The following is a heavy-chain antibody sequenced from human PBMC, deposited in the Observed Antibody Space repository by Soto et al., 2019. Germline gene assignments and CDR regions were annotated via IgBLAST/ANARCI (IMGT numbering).Heavy chain of an antibody. CDR3: ARERAAYYDILTGYYNPYY. V-gene: IGHV4-39*02. CDR1: GGSISSSSYY. D-gene: IGHD3-9*01. J-gene: IGHJ4*02. CDR2: IYYSGST. Sequence: PSETLSLTCTVSGGSISSSSYYWGWIRQPPGKGLEWIGSIYYSGSTYYNPSLKSRVTISVDTSKNQFSLKLSSVTAADTAVYYCARERAAYYDILTGYYNPYYWGQGTLVTVSS.